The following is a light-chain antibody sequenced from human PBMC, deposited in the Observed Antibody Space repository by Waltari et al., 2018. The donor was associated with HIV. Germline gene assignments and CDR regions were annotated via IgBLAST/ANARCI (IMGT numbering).Light chain of an antibody. CDR2: AAS. Sequence: DIQMTQSPSSLSASVGARVTITCRASQNINRYLHWYQQKPGMAPKLLIYAASTLRSGVPSRFSGAGSGTDFTLTISSLQLDDFATYYCQQSYTTPYTFGQGTELDIK. CDR3: QQSYTTPYT. J-gene: IGKJ2*01. V-gene: IGKV1-39*01. CDR1: QNINRY.